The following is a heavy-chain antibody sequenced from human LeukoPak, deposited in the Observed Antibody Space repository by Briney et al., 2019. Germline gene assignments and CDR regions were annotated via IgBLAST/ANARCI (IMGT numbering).Heavy chain of an antibody. Sequence: SETLSLTCTVSGGSISSYYWSWIRQPPGQGLEWIGYIYYSGSTNYNPSLKSRVTISVDTSKNQFSLKLSSVTAADTAVYYCARDTLRGSYGSGSYYNPLGAFDIWGQGTMVAVSS. J-gene: IGHJ3*02. CDR3: ARDTLRGSYGSGSYYNPLGAFDI. CDR1: GGSISSYY. V-gene: IGHV4-59*01. CDR2: IYYSGST. D-gene: IGHD3-10*01.